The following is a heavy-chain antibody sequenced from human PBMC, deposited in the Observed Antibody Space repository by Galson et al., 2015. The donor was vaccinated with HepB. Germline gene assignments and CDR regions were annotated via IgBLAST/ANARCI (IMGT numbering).Heavy chain of an antibody. V-gene: IGHV1-2*04. CDR3: ARGGAALDTRMHGMDV. D-gene: IGHD6-13*01. CDR2: INPNSGGT. CDR1: GYTFTSYN. J-gene: IGHJ6*02. Sequence: SVKVSCKASGYTFTSYNMHWVRQAPGQGLEWMGWINPNSGGTNYAQKFQGWVTMTRDTSISTAYMELSRLRSDDTAVYYCARGGAALDTRMHGMDVWGQGTTVTVSS.